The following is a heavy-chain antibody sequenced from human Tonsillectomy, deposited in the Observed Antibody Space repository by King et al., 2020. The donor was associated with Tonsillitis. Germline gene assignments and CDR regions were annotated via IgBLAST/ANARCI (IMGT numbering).Heavy chain of an antibody. CDR1: GFTFRSYA. D-gene: IGHD3-3*01. V-gene: IGHV3-23*04. Sequence: VQLVDSGGGLVQPGGSLRLSCAASGFTFRSYAMSWVRQAPGKGLEWVSTISGGDGSTSYADTVKGRFTIYRDNSKNTLSLQMNSLRVDDTAVYYVAKGYDFGSVYYAFGIWGQGTMVTVSS. CDR3: AKGYDFGSVYYAFGI. CDR2: ISGGDGST. J-gene: IGHJ3*02.